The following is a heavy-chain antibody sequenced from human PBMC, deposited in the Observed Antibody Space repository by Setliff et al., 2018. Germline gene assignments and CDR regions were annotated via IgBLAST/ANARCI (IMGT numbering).Heavy chain of an antibody. CDR2: SKGQSDDGAT. J-gene: IGHJ3*01. V-gene: IGHV3-15*01. CDR3: TYASKEHAFDF. D-gene: IGHD1-26*01. Sequence: PGGSLRLSCAASEANFNRAWVNWVRQAPGKGLEWVGRSKGQSDDGATDYSAPVEGRFTLSRDDSKSTFFLQMSTLKTEDTAIYYCTYASKEHAFDFWGQGTMVTVSS. CDR1: EANFNRAW.